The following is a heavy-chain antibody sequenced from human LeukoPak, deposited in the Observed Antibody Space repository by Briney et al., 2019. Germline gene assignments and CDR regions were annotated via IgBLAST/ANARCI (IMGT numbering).Heavy chain of an antibody. CDR2: ISRDGGRS. D-gene: IGHD3-3*01. J-gene: IGHJ4*02. CDR3: VKDSNYDFWSGYYKGFDN. Sequence: GGSLRLSCAASGFTSGFSFDGYGMNSVRKVPGKGLEWDSGISRDGGRSRYAESVQNRYTISRDNSRNSLHLQMNSLSVEDTAFYYCVKDSNYDFWSGYYKGFDNWGQGTLVTVSS. CDR1: GFSFDGYG. V-gene: IGHV3-20*04.